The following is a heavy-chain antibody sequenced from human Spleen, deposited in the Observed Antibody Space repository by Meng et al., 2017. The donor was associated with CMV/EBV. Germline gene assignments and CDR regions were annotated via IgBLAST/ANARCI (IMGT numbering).Heavy chain of an antibody. CDR3: ARDSRAYCSSTSCSPYYFDY. D-gene: IGHD2-2*01. J-gene: IGHJ4*02. Sequence: ASVKVSCKASGYTFTGYYMHWVRQAPGQGLEWMGWINPNSGGTNYAQKFQGRVTMTRDTSISTAYMELRSLRSDDTAVYYCARDSRAYCSSTSCSPYYFDYWGQGTLVTVSS. CDR2: INPNSGGT. V-gene: IGHV1-2*02. CDR1: GYTFTGYY.